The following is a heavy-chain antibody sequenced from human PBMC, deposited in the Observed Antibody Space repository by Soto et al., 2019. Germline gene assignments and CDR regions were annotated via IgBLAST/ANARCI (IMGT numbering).Heavy chain of an antibody. D-gene: IGHD3-9*01. CDR1: GFTFSSYG. J-gene: IGHJ6*02. V-gene: IGHV3-30*18. CDR2: ISYDGSNK. Sequence: AGGSLRLSCAASGFTFSSYGMHWVRQAPGKGLEWVAVISYDGSNKYYADSVKGRFTISRDNSKNTLYLQMNSLRAEDTAVYYCAKDHVELGTYYDILTGYWDDYYYYGMDVWGQGTTVTVSS. CDR3: AKDHVELGTYYDILTGYWDDYYYYGMDV.